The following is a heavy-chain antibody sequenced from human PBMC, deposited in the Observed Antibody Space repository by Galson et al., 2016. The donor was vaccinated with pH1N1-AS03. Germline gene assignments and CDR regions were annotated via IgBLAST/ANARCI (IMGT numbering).Heavy chain of an antibody. D-gene: IGHD2-15*01. Sequence: SVKVSCKASGYTFSNFGMSWVRQAPGQGLEWMGWISPQNGNTQYAQRLEGRVTMTTDTSTSTAYMELWSLTYDDTAVYYCARAAPFDSWGQGSLVTVSS. CDR2: ISPQNGNT. J-gene: IGHJ5*01. V-gene: IGHV1-18*04. CDR1: GYTFSNFG. CDR3: ARAAPFDS.